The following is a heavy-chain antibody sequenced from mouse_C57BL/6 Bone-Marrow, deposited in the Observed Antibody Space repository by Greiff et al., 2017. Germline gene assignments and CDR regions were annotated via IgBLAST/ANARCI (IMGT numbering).Heavy chain of an antibody. V-gene: IGHV1-55*01. D-gene: IGHD1-1*01. CDR2: IYPGSGST. J-gene: IGHJ2*01. CDR1: GYTFTSYW. CDR3: ARPLGVVATYYCDY. Sequence: QVQLKQPGAELVKPGASVKMSCKASGYTFTSYWITWVKQRPGQGLEWIGDIYPGSGSTNYNEKFKSKATLTVDTSSSTAYMQLSSLTSEDSAVYYCARPLGVVATYYCDYWGQGTTLTVSS.